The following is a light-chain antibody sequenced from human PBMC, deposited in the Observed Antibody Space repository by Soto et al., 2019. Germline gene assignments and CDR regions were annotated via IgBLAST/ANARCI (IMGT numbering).Light chain of an antibody. CDR2: GAS. CDR3: QQYGRAPYT. Sequence: EIVLTQSPGTLSLSPGERATLSCRASQSVSSSYFAWYQQKPGQAPRLLIYGASSRATGITDRFSGSGSGTYFTLIISRLEPEDFAVYYCQQYGRAPYTFGQGTKLEIK. J-gene: IGKJ2*01. CDR1: QSVSSSY. V-gene: IGKV3-20*01.